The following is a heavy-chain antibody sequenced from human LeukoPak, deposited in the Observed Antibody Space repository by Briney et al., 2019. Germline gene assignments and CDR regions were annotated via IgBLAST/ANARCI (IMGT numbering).Heavy chain of an antibody. V-gene: IGHV3-7*03. D-gene: IGHD6-6*01. Sequence: PGGSLRLSCAASGLTFSSYAMSWVRQAPGKGLEWVANMNQNGGEKYYVDSVKGRFTISRDNAKNSLYLQMNSLRAEDTAVYYCARVGSTSQGAEDYWGQGTLVTVSS. CDR3: ARVGSTSQGAEDY. CDR2: MNQNGGEK. CDR1: GLTFSSYA. J-gene: IGHJ4*02.